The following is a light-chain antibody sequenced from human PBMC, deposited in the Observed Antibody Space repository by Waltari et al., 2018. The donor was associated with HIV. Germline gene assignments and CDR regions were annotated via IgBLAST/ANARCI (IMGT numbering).Light chain of an antibody. CDR3: SSYAGSSYV. V-gene: IGLV2-8*01. Sequence: QSALTQPPSASGSPGQSVTISCTGTSSDVGGYNYVSWYQQHPGKVPKLMIYEVNKLPSGVPERFSGSKSGNTASLTVSGLQAEDEADYYCSSYAGSSYVFGTGTKVTVL. J-gene: IGLJ1*01. CDR1: SSDVGGYNY. CDR2: EVN.